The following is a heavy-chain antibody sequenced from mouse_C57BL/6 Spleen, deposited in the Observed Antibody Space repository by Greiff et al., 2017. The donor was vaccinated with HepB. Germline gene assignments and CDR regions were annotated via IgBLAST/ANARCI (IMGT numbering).Heavy chain of an antibody. V-gene: IGHV1-81*01. D-gene: IGHD2-1*01. CDR2: IYPRSGNT. J-gene: IGHJ4*01. CDR1: GYTFTSYG. Sequence: QVQLQQSGAELARPGASVKLSCKASGYTFTSYGISWVKQRTGQGLEWIGEIYPRSGNTYYNEKFKGKATLTADKSSSTAYMELRSLTSEDSAVYFCAYYGNHYYAMDYWGQGTSVTVSS. CDR3: AYYGNHYYAMDY.